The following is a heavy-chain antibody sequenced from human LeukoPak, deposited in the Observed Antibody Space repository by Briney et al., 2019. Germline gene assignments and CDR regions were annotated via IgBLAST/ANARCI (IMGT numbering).Heavy chain of an antibody. J-gene: IGHJ5*02. V-gene: IGHV4-30-4*01. Sequence: SETLSLTCTVSGGSISSGDYYWSWIRQPPGTGLEWIGYIYYSGSTYYNPSLKSRVTISVDMSKNQFSLNLSSVTAADTAVYYCARASVVVAAYSTWFDPWGQGTLVTVSS. CDR1: GGSISSGDYY. CDR3: ARASVVVAAYSTWFDP. D-gene: IGHD2-15*01. CDR2: IYYSGST.